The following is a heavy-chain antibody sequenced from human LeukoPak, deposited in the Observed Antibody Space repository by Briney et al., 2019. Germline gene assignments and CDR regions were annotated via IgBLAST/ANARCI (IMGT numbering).Heavy chain of an antibody. Sequence: GGSLRLSCAGSGFTFSNSWMGWVRQAPGKGLEWVANVQHIGGETYYVDSVKGRFTISRDNAKNSLYLQMNSLRAEDTALYYCAKAFVDSSWYPSFDYWGQGTLVTVSS. CDR1: GFTFSNSW. J-gene: IGHJ4*02. D-gene: IGHD6-13*01. V-gene: IGHV3-7*03. CDR3: AKAFVDSSWYPSFDY. CDR2: VQHIGGET.